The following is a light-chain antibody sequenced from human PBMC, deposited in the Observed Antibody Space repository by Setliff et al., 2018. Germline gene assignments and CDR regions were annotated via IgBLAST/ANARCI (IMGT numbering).Light chain of an antibody. CDR3: SSYTSSSIFYV. CDR2: DVS. Sequence: QSVLTQPPSASGSPGQSVTISCTGTSSDVGGYNYVSWYQQHPGKAPKLMIYDVSNRPSGVSNRFSGSKSGNTASLTISGLQAEDEADYYCSSYTSSSIFYVFGTGTKVTVL. CDR1: SSDVGGYNY. V-gene: IGLV2-14*03. J-gene: IGLJ1*01.